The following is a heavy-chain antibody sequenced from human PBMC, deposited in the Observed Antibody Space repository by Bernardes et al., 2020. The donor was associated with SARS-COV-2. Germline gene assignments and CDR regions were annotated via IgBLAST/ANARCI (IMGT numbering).Heavy chain of an antibody. D-gene: IGHD3-10*01. J-gene: IGHJ6*02. CDR3: ARAGMVRGVMV. V-gene: IGHV3-74*01. CDR2: INGGGSSV. CDR1: GFSFSDYW. Sequence: GGSLRLSCAASGFSFSDYWMHWVRQAPGKGLMWVSRINGGGSSVNYADSVKGRFTISRDNSKNTLYLQMNSLRAEDTAVYYCARAGMVRGVMVWGQGTTVTVSS.